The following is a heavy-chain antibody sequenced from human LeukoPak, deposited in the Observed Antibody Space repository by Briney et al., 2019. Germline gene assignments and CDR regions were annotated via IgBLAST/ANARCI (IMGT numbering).Heavy chain of an antibody. J-gene: IGHJ4*02. CDR2: IGSSDSTI. D-gene: IGHD3-10*01. CDR1: GFTFSRYE. V-gene: IGHV3-48*03. Sequence: GGSLRLSCATSGFTFSRYEMNWVRQAPGKGLEWISYIGSSDSTIYYADSVKGRFTISRDNAKNSLYLQMNSLRAEDTAVYYCARAGNYGPYYFDYWGQGTLVTVSS. CDR3: ARAGNYGPYYFDY.